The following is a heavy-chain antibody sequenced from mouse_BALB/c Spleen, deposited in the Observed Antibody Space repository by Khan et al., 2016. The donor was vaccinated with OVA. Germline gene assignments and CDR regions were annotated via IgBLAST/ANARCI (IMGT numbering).Heavy chain of an antibody. V-gene: IGHV2-6-5*01. J-gene: IGHJ4*01. Sequence: QGQRKEEGPGMVAHVKSMSIKCTVSGFSLNDYAVSWIRQPPGKGLERLGVIWAGGSKYYNSVLKSRLSISKDNSKSQVFLKVNSLQTDDTAMYYCAKDTPYYGMDYWGQGTSVTVSS. CDR1: GFSLNDYA. CDR3: AKDTPYYGMDY. CDR2: IWAGGSK.